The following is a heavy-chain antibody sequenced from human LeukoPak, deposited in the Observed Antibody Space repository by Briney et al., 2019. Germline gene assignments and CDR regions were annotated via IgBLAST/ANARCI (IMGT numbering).Heavy chain of an antibody. Sequence: GGSLRLSCAASGFTISSNYMSWVRQAPGKGLEWVSVIYSGGSTYYADSVKGRFTISRDNSKNTLYLQMNSLRAEDTAVYYCARSSGWFYFDYWGQGTLVTVSS. J-gene: IGHJ4*02. D-gene: IGHD6-19*01. CDR1: GFTISSNY. CDR3: ARSSGWFYFDY. V-gene: IGHV3-66*01. CDR2: IYSGGST.